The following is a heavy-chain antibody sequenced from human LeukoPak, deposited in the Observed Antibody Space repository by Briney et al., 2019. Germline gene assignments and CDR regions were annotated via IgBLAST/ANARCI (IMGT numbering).Heavy chain of an antibody. V-gene: IGHV4-59*12. Sequence: SETLSLTCTVSGGSISSYYWSWIRQPPGKGLEWIGYIYYSGSTNYNPSLKSRVTISVDTSKNQFSLKLSAVTAADTAVYYCAREAATVTTFYYYYYMDVWGKGTTVTVSS. CDR1: GGSISSYY. CDR3: AREAATVTTFYYYYYMDV. J-gene: IGHJ6*03. D-gene: IGHD4-11*01. CDR2: IYYSGST.